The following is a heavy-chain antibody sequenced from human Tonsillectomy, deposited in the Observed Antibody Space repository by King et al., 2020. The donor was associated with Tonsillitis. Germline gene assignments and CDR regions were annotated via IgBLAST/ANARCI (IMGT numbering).Heavy chain of an antibody. Sequence: VQLVQSGGGLIQPGGSLRLSCAASGFTVSSYYITWVRQAPGKGLGWGSLLYPGCRTYYAESVKGRFTISRDNSKNTVYLQMNSLRVEDTAVYYCARSRRVAVAEGFDYWGQGTLVTVSS. CDR1: GFTVSSYY. D-gene: IGHD6-19*01. CDR2: LYPGCRT. V-gene: IGHV3-53*01. CDR3: ARSRRVAVAEGFDY. J-gene: IGHJ4*02.